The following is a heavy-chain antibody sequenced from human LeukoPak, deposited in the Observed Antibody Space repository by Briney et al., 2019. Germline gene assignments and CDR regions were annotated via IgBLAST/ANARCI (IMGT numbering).Heavy chain of an antibody. CDR1: GGSISSSSYY. Sequence: PSETLSLTCTVSGGSISSSSYYWGWIRQPPGKGLEWIGSIYYSGSTYYNPSLKSRVTISVDTSKNQFSLKLSSVTAADTAVYYCASTPVYYCDSSGYAFDIWGQGTMVTVSS. CDR2: IYYSGST. D-gene: IGHD3-22*01. V-gene: IGHV4-39*07. CDR3: ASTPVYYCDSSGYAFDI. J-gene: IGHJ3*02.